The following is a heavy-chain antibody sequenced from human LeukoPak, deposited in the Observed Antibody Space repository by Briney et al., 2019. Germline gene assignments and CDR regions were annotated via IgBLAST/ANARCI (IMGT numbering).Heavy chain of an antibody. D-gene: IGHD2-15*01. J-gene: IGHJ3*02. CDR3: TIGWVVVAALRTGIAFDI. V-gene: IGHV1-69*13. Sequence: ASVKVSCKVSGYTLTELSMHWVRQAPGQGLEWMGGIIPIFGTANYAQKFQGRVTITADESTSTAYMELSSLRSEDTAVYYCTIGWVVVAALRTGIAFDIWGQGTMVTVSS. CDR1: GYTLTELS. CDR2: IIPIFGTA.